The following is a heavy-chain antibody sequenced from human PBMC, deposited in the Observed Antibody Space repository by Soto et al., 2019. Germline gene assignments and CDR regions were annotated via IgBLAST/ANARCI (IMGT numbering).Heavy chain of an antibody. Sequence: GGSLRLSCAASGFTFSGYDMHWVRQAPGKGLEWVAVISYDGRNKYYADSVKGRLTISRDNSKNTLFLQMNSLRAEDTAMYYCAKGQHCSSTSCYFYYYGTDVWGQGITVTVSS. V-gene: IGHV3-30*18. CDR3: AKGQHCSSTSCYFYYYGTDV. J-gene: IGHJ6*02. D-gene: IGHD2-2*01. CDR2: ISYDGRNK. CDR1: GFTFSGYD.